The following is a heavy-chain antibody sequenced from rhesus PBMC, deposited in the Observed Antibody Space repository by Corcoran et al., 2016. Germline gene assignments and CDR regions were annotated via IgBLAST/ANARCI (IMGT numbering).Heavy chain of an antibody. CDR2: MKSAGSST. CDR3: AGLTSP. Sequence: EVQLVESGGGLAKPGGSLRLSCAASGFTFSSYWMHWVRQAPGKGLEWIAAMKSAGSSTYDADAVKGRFTISRENAKNTLELQMDGLRAEDTAVYYCAGLTSPWGQGVLVTVSS. V-gene: IGHV3-14*01. CDR1: GFTFSSYW. J-gene: IGHJ4*01.